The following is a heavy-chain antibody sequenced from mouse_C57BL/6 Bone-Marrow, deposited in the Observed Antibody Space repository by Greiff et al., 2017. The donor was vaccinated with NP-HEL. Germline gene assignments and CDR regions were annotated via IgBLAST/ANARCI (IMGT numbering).Heavy chain of an antibody. V-gene: IGHV5-12*01. CDR1: GFTFSDYY. Sequence: EVQLVESGGGLVQPGGSLKLSCAASGFTFSDYYMYWVRQTPEKRLEWVAYISNGGGSTYYPDTVKGRFTISRDNAKNTLYLQMSRLKSEDTAMYYCARRRHYYGSSLDYWGQGTTLTVSS. CDR3: ARRRHYYGSSLDY. D-gene: IGHD1-1*01. CDR2: ISNGGGST. J-gene: IGHJ2*01.